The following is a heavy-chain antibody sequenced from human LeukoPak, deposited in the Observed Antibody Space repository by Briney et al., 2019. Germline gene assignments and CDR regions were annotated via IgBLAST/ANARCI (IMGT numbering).Heavy chain of an antibody. CDR1: GFTFRSYW. J-gene: IGHJ4*02. D-gene: IGHD3-10*01. Sequence: PGGSLRLSCAASGFTFRSYWMTWVRQAPGKGLEWVANIKQDGSEKYYVDSVKGRFTISRDNSKNTLYLQMNSLRAEDTAVYYCAKPPPQLLWFGELQLYFDYWGQGTLVTVSS. V-gene: IGHV3-7*03. CDR2: IKQDGSEK. CDR3: AKPPPQLLWFGELQLYFDY.